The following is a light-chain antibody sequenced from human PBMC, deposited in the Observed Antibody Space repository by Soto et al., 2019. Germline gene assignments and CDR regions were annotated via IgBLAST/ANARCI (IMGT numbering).Light chain of an antibody. CDR2: GNS. J-gene: IGLJ2*01. CDR3: QSYDSSLSAREV. Sequence: QSVLTQPPSVSGAPGQRVTISCTGSSSNIGAGYDVHWYQQLPGTAPKLLIYGNSNRPSGVPDRFSGSKSGTSASLAITGLQAEDEADDYCQSYDSSLSAREVFGGGTKVTVL. CDR1: SSNIGAGYD. V-gene: IGLV1-40*01.